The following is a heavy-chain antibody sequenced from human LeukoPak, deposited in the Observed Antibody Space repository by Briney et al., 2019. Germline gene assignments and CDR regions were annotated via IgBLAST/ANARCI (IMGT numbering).Heavy chain of an antibody. V-gene: IGHV3-21*04. D-gene: IGHD3-22*01. CDR3: ARDAGSSGYSPMGDAFDS. CDR1: GFTFSSYS. Sequence: SGGSLRLSCAASGFTFSSYSMNWVRQAPGKGLEWVSSISSSSSYIYYAESVKGRFTITRDNAKNSLYLQMNSLRAEDTALYYCARDAGSSGYSPMGDAFDSWGQGTMVTVSA. J-gene: IGHJ3*02. CDR2: ISSSSSYI.